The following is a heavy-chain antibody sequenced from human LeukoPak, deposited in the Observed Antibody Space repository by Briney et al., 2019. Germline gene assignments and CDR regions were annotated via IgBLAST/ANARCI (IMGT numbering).Heavy chain of an antibody. J-gene: IGHJ4*02. CDR3: ARGPYYDFWSGYSTHFDY. Sequence: PGGSLRLSCAASGFTFSSYEMNWVRQAPGKGLEWVSYISSSGSTIYYADSVKGRFTISRDNAKNSLYLQMNSLRAEDTAVYYCARGPYYDFWSGYSTHFDYWGQGTLVTVSS. V-gene: IGHV3-48*03. D-gene: IGHD3-3*01. CDR1: GFTFSSYE. CDR2: ISSSGSTI.